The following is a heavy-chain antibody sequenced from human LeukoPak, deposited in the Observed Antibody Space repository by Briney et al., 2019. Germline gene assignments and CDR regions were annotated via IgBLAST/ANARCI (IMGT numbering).Heavy chain of an antibody. J-gene: IGHJ6*03. D-gene: IGHD1-26*01. CDR3: ARDTGADYMDV. Sequence: ASVKVSCKTSAYSFTPYVMHWVRQAPGQRLEWMGWINAGNGHTKYSQEFQGRLTITRDTSANIVYMDLGSLRSEDTAVYYCARDTGADYMDVWGKGTTVTVSS. V-gene: IGHV1-3*03. CDR2: INAGNGHT. CDR1: AYSFTPYV.